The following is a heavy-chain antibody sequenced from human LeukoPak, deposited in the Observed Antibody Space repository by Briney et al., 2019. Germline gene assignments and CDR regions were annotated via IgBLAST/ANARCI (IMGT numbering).Heavy chain of an antibody. J-gene: IGHJ4*02. CDR2: ISSSSSYT. CDR1: GFTFSGYY. Sequence: GGSLRLSCAASGFTFSGYYMSWIRQAPGKGLEWVSYISSSSSYTNYADSVKGRFTISRDNAKNSLYLQMNSLRAEDTAVYYCARDGIGSGVKRNYYFDYWGQGTLVTVSS. CDR3: ARDGIGSGVKRNYYFDY. V-gene: IGHV3-11*06. D-gene: IGHD3-10*01.